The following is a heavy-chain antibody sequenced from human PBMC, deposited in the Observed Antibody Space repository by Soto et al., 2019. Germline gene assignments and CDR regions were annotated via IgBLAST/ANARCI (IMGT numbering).Heavy chain of an antibody. CDR3: AADWSNRPFDF. Sequence: QMQLMQSGPEVKKPGTSVKVSCKASGFTLTSADVQWVRQTRGQRLEWIGWIVGGSGRTNYAQQFQGRLAITRDMSTSTVYMELSSLRSEDTAVYYCAADWSNRPFDFWGQGTLVTVSS. CDR2: IVGGSGRT. D-gene: IGHD3-3*01. CDR1: GFTLTSAD. J-gene: IGHJ4*02. V-gene: IGHV1-58*01.